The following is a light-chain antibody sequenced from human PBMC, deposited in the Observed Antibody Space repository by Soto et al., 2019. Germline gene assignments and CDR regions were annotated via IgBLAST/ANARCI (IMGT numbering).Light chain of an antibody. V-gene: IGLV1-40*01. CDR1: SPKNGASYD. CDR3: QSYDSSLSAHYV. J-gene: IGLJ1*01. Sequence: QSVLTQPPSVSGAPGERVTISCTGSSPKNGASYDVHWYQQLPGTAPKLLNYGKSKRPPGVPDRISGSQSGTSASLAITGLQAEDEADYYCQSYDSSLSAHYVFGTGTKVTVL. CDR2: GKS.